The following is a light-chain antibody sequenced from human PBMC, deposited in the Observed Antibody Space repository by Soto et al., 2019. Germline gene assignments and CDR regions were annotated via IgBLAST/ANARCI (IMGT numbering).Light chain of an antibody. CDR2: AAS. V-gene: IGKV1-9*01. CDR1: QGISSH. CDR3: PQVNSFPST. J-gene: IGKJ5*01. Sequence: IQLTKTPSSLSASVGDRVTITCRASQGISSHLAWYQQKPGKAPKLLIYAASTLQTGVPSRFSGGGSGTDFTLTLSSLQPEDFATYYCPQVNSFPSTFGQGTRLE.